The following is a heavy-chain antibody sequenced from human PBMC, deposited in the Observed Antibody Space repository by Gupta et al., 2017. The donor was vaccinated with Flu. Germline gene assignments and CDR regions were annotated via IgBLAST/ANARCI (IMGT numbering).Heavy chain of an antibody. J-gene: IGHJ6*04. CDR3: ARDSAHCSSTSCYIGDSDV. Sequence: GLEWVSYISSSGSTIYYADSVKGRFTISRDNAKNSLYLQMNSLRAEDTAVYYCARDSAHCSSTSCYIGDSDVWGKGTTVTVSS. D-gene: IGHD2-2*02. V-gene: IGHV3-11*01. CDR2: ISSSGSTI.